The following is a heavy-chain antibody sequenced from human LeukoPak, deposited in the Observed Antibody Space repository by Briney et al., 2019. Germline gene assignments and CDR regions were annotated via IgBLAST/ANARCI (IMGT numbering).Heavy chain of an antibody. CDR2: LYDSGST. Sequence: PSETLSLTCTVSGASISSSSYYWGWIRQPPGKGLEWIGSLYDSGSTYYNPSLKSRVTISVDTSKNQFSLKLSSVTAADTAVYYCARPTELTHAFDIWGQGTMVTVSS. CDR1: GASISSSSYY. CDR3: ARPTELTHAFDI. V-gene: IGHV4-39*01. J-gene: IGHJ3*02. D-gene: IGHD1-7*01.